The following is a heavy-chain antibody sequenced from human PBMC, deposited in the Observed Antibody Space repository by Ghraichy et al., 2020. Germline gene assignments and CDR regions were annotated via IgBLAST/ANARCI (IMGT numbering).Heavy chain of an antibody. D-gene: IGHD3/OR15-3a*01. V-gene: IGHV3-74*01. CDR2: ISPAGNII. J-gene: IGHJ4*02. CDR1: GFTVTDYW. CDR3: ARGEFGLGD. Sequence: GESLNISCAASGFTVTDYWMYWVRQVPGTGLLWVSHISPAGNIINYERSLTGRFTISRDIANNTVFLQMNSLRADDTAIYYCARGEFGLGDWGQGTLVTVSS.